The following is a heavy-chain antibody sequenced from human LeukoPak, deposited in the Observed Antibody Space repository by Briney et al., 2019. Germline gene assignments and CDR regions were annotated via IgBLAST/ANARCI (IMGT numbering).Heavy chain of an antibody. Sequence: PSETLSLTCTVSGGSISNYYWSWIRQPPGEGLEWLGFISYTGSTNYNPSLKSRVTVFVDTSKNQFSLKVTSLTAADTAVYYCARTIKSGNYYWFDPWGQGTLVTVSS. CDR2: ISYTGST. V-gene: IGHV4-59*01. CDR3: ARTIKSGNYYWFDP. D-gene: IGHD1-26*01. J-gene: IGHJ5*02. CDR1: GGSISNYY.